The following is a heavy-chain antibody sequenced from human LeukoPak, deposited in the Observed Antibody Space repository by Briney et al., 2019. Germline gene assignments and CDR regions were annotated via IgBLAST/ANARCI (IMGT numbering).Heavy chain of an antibody. J-gene: IGHJ4*02. CDR3: ARVAFCSAGLCPYYFDY. CDR1: GYTFTRYG. Sequence: ASVKVSCKASGYTFTRYGIIWVRQAPGQGLEWMGWINPNSGGTSFAQKFQGRVTMTRDTSISTAYMDLSSLRSDDTAVYYCARVAFCSAGLCPYYFDYWGQGTLVTVSS. V-gene: IGHV1-2*02. D-gene: IGHD2-15*01. CDR2: INPNSGGT.